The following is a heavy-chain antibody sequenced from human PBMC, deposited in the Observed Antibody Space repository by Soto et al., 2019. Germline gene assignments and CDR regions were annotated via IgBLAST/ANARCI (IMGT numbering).Heavy chain of an antibody. J-gene: IGHJ4*02. CDR2: INNSGST. D-gene: IGHD2-15*01. CDR1: GSSFSGYY. V-gene: IGHV4-34*01. Sequence: PSETLSLTCPFYGSSFSGYYWIWIRQPSGKGLDWIGEINNSGSTNYNPSLQSRVTLSGGTSKNQFSLNLTSATAAGARVDYCARGINLMVGVQGDAPEHYDFVSGSQGTVVAVSS. CDR3: ARGINLMVGVQGDAPEHYDFVS.